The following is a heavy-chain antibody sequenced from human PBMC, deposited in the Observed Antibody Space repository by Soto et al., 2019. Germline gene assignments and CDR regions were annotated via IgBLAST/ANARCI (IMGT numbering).Heavy chain of an antibody. Sequence: GGSMRISCEASGFTYTKYVINWVRQAPGKGLEWVAGITGTGGTPFYADSVRGRFVISRDNSKNTVFLHMTSLRAEDTAVYYCAKDFLTGTMDYWGQGALVTVSS. V-gene: IGHV3-23*01. D-gene: IGHD1-1*01. J-gene: IGHJ4*02. CDR1: GFTYTKYV. CDR3: AKDFLTGTMDY. CDR2: ITGTGGTP.